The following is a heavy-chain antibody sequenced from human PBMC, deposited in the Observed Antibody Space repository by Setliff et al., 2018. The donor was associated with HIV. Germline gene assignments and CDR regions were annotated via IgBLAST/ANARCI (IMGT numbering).Heavy chain of an antibody. CDR1: GYTFISYG. J-gene: IGHJ6*02. D-gene: IGHD2-8*01. Sequence: GASVKVSCKASGYTFISYGIHWVRQAPGQRLEWMGWINAGNGNTKYSQKFQGRVTITRDTSASTAYMELSSLRSEDTAVYYCARTNGMANYYYYGMDVWGQGTTVTVSS. CDR3: ARTNGMANYYYYGMDV. V-gene: IGHV1-3*01. CDR2: INAGNGNT.